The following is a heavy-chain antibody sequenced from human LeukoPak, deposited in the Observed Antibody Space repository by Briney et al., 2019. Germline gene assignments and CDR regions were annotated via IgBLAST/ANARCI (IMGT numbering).Heavy chain of an antibody. V-gene: IGHV3-23*01. D-gene: IGHD6-19*01. Sequence: GGSLRLSCAASGFTFSSYAMSWVRQAPGKGLEWVSTITTRSGSTYYADSVKGRFTISRDNSKNTLYLQMNSLRAEDTAVYYCAKAVSWRVAGTMGLDYWGQGTLVTVSS. CDR3: AKAVSWRVAGTMGLDY. J-gene: IGHJ4*02. CDR2: ITTRSGST. CDR1: GFTFSSYA.